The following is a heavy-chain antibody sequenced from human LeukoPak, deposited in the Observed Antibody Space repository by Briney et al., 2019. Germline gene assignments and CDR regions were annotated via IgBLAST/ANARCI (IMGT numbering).Heavy chain of an antibody. CDR3: ATSRDSSGVD. J-gene: IGHJ4*02. Sequence: PGGSLRLSCVASGYTFNSYWMSWVRQAPGVGLEWVANINQDGSLKHYVGSVKGRFTISRDNVKNSLYLQMESLRVEDTALYYCATSRDSSGVDWGQGALVTVSS. CDR2: INQDGSLK. D-gene: IGHD3-22*01. CDR1: GYTFNSYW. V-gene: IGHV3-7*01.